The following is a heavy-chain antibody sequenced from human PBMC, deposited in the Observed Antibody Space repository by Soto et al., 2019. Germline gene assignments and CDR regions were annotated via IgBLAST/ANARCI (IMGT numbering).Heavy chain of an antibody. Sequence: SETLSLTCTVSGGSISSSSYYWGWIRQPPGKGLEWIGSIYYSGSTYYNPSLKSRVTISVDTSKNQFSLKLSSVTAADTAVYYCARQGRVLWFGELLSWFDPWGQGTLVTVSS. CDR1: GGSISSSSYY. D-gene: IGHD3-10*01. CDR2: IYYSGST. V-gene: IGHV4-39*01. CDR3: ARQGRVLWFGELLSWFDP. J-gene: IGHJ5*02.